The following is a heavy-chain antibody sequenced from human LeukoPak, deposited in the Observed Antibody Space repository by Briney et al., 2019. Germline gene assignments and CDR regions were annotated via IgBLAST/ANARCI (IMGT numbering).Heavy chain of an antibody. CDR2: ISGSGGST. CDR1: GFTFSRYA. D-gene: IGHD3-10*01. V-gene: IGHV3-23*01. Sequence: QSGGSLRLSCAASGFTFSRYATSWVRQAPGKGLEWVSAISGSGGSTYYADSVKGRVTVSRDNSKSTLYLQMNSLRAEDTAVYSCAKASGGSGSSYPSKDYFDYWGQGTLVTVSS. CDR3: AKASGGSGSSYPSKDYFDY. J-gene: IGHJ4*02.